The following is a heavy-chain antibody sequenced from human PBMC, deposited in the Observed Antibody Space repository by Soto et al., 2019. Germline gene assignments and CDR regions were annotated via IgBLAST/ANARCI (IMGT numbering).Heavy chain of an antibody. Sequence: VKGSFKASGYTFTSYGISWVRQAPGQGLEWMGWISGYNGNTNYAQKLQGRVTMTTDTSTSTAYMELRSLRSDDTAVYYCARDYCSSTSCPSNWFDPWGQGTLVTVSS. V-gene: IGHV1-18*01. CDR3: ARDYCSSTSCPSNWFDP. J-gene: IGHJ5*02. D-gene: IGHD2-2*01. CDR1: GYTFTSYG. CDR2: ISGYNGNT.